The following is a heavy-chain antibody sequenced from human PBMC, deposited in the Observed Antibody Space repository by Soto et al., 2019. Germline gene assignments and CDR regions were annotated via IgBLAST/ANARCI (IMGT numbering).Heavy chain of an antibody. CDR1: GFTFSGYW. D-gene: IGHD3-10*01. Sequence: EVQLVESGGGLVQPGGSLRLSCAASGFTFSGYWMHWVRQAPGKGLVWVSRINSDGSTTTYADSVKGRITISRDNAKNTLYLQMNSMSAEDTAVYYCVRSLLGVTDQWGQGTLVTVSS. CDR3: VRSLLGVTDQ. J-gene: IGHJ4*02. CDR2: INSDGSTT. V-gene: IGHV3-74*01.